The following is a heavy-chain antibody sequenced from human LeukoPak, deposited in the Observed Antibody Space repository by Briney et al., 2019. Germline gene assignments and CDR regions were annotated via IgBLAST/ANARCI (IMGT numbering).Heavy chain of an antibody. CDR2: IYSGEII. J-gene: IGHJ4*02. CDR1: GFTVTSSY. D-gene: IGHD2-15*01. V-gene: IGHV3-53*01. Sequence: GGSLRLSCAASGFTVTSSYMNWVRQAPGKGLEWVSVIYSGEIIYYADSVKGRFTISRDNSKNTLYLQMNSLRAEDTAVYYCAREDGYCSGGNCYSYFDSWGQGTLVTVSS. CDR3: AREDGYCSGGNCYSYFDS.